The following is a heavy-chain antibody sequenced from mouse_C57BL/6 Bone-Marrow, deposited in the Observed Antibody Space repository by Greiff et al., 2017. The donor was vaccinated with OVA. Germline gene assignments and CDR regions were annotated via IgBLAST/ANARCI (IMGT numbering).Heavy chain of an antibody. J-gene: IGHJ4*01. CDR3: TGEFITTPYAMDY. D-gene: IGHD1-1*01. Sequence: EVKVEESGGGLVQPGGSMKLSCVASGFTFSNYWMNWVRQSPEKGLEWVAQIRLKSDNYATHYAESVKGRFTISRDDSKSSVYLQMNNLRAEDTGIYYCTGEFITTPYAMDYWGQGTSVTVSS. CDR2: IRLKSDNYAT. V-gene: IGHV6-3*01. CDR1: GFTFSNYW.